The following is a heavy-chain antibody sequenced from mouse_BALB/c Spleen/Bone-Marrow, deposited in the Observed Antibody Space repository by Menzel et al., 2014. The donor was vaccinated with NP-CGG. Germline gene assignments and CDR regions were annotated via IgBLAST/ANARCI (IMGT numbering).Heavy chain of an antibody. CDR1: GYTFTSYW. CDR3: ARFPIYYGNYGAMDY. J-gene: IGHJ4*01. Sequence: DLVKPGASVKLSCKASGYTFTSYWINWIKQRPGQGLEWIGRIAPESGSTYYNEMFKGKATLTVDTSSSTAYIQLGSLSSEDSAVYFCARFPIYYGNYGAMDYWGQGTSVTVSS. V-gene: IGHV1S41*01. CDR2: IAPESGST. D-gene: IGHD2-1*01.